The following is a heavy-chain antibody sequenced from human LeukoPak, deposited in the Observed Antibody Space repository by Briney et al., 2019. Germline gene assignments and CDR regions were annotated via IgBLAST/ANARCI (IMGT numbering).Heavy chain of an antibody. Sequence: SGGSLRLSCAASGFTFSSYAMSWVRQAPGKGLEWVSAISGSGGSTYYADSVKGRFTISRDNSKNTLYLQMNSLRAEDTAVYYCAKDLGDFWSGYPDYWGQGTLVTVSS. D-gene: IGHD3-3*01. CDR1: GFTFSSYA. CDR3: AKDLGDFWSGYPDY. J-gene: IGHJ4*02. V-gene: IGHV3-23*01. CDR2: ISGSGGST.